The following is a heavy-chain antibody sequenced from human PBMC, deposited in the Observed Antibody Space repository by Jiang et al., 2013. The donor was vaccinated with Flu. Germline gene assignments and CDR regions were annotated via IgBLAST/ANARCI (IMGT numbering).Heavy chain of an antibody. CDR1: GGSISSSSYY. V-gene: IGHV4-39*07. CDR2: IYYSGST. J-gene: IGHJ4*02. Sequence: GSGLVKPSETLSLTCTVSGGSISSSSYYWGWIRQPPGKGLEWIGSIYYSGSTYYNPSLKSRVTISVDTSKNQFSLKLSSVTAADTAVYYCARGLMLRGSYADDLYYFDYWGQGTLVTVSS. CDR3: ARGLMLRGSYADDLYYFDY. D-gene: IGHD1-26*01.